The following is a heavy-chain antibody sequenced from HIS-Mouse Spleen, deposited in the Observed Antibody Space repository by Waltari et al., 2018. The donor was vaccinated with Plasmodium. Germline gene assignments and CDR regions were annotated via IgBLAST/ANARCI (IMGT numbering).Heavy chain of an antibody. V-gene: IGHV4-34*01. CDR2: INHSGST. D-gene: IGHD3-3*01. Sequence: QVQLQQWGAGLLKPSETLSLTCAVYGGSFSGYYWSWIRQPPGKGLEWIGEINHSGSTNYNPSLKSRVTISVDTSKNQFSLKLSSVTAAETAVYYCARAYYDLWSGYRFDYWGQGTLVTVSS. CDR3: ARAYYDLWSGYRFDY. CDR1: GGSFSGYY. J-gene: IGHJ4*02.